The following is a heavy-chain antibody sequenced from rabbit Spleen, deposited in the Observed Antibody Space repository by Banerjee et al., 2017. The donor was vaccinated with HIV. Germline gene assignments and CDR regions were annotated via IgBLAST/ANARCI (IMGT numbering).Heavy chain of an antibody. CDR1: GFSFSNGYW. Sequence: QEQLEESGGDLVKPEGSLTLTCTASGFSFSNGYWICWVRQAPGKGLEWIGCIDTGSGITTYYASWTKGRFTISKTSSTTMTLQMTSLTAADTATYLCARDGSGFGYFALWGQGTLVTVS. J-gene: IGHJ4*01. CDR3: ARDGSGFGYFAL. V-gene: IGHV1S45*01. D-gene: IGHD3-1*01. CDR2: IDTGSGITT.